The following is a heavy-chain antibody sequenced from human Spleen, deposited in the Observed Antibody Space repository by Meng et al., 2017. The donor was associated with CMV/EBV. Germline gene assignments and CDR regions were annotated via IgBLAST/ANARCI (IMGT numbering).Heavy chain of an antibody. CDR1: GLTFSNYW. V-gene: IGHV3-7*01. CDR2: IKQDGSER. CDR3: ARDFDY. J-gene: IGHJ4*02. Sequence: GGSLRLSCTVSGLTFSNYWMTWVRQAPGKGLEWVANIKQDGSERYYVDSVKGRFTISRDNSKNSLYLQMNSLRAEDTAVYYCARDFDYWGQGTRVTVPS.